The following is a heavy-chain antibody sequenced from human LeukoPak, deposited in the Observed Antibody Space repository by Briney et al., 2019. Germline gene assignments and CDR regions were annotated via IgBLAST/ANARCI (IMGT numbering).Heavy chain of an antibody. J-gene: IGHJ4*02. D-gene: IGHD3-9*01. V-gene: IGHV3-66*01. CDR1: GFTFSDYY. CDR3: ARDRLHYDSLTGYPAD. CDR2: IYSGGST. Sequence: GGSLRLSCAASGFTFSDYYMSWIRQAPGKGLEWVSVIYSGGSTHYADSVKGRFTISRDNSKNTLYLQMNSLRAEDTAVYYCARDRLHYDSLTGYPADWGQGTLVTVSS.